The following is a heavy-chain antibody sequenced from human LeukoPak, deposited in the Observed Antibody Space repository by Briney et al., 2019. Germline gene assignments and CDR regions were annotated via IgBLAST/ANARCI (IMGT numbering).Heavy chain of an antibody. Sequence: PGGSLRLSCAASGFTFSDYYMSWIRQAPGKGLEWLSYINIGGTNTHYAASVKCRFNVSREHAKKSLYLQMNNLRAEDPAVYYCATDGAGFDTWGQGVLVTVSS. CDR1: GFTFSDYY. CDR2: INIGGTNT. CDR3: ATDGAGFDT. J-gene: IGHJ5*02. V-gene: IGHV3-11*01.